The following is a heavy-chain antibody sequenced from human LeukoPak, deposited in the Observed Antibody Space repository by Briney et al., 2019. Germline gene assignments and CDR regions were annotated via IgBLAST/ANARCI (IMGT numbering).Heavy chain of an antibody. V-gene: IGHV3-23*01. CDR1: GFTFSNYA. CDR2: ISGSGGST. Sequence: PGGSLRLSCAASGFTFSNYAMNWVRQAPGKGLEWVSSISGSGGSTYYADSVKSRFTISRDNSKNTLYLQMNSLRAEDTAAYHCAKSLSSSGIIKAGLGYWGQGMLVTVSS. D-gene: IGHD1-14*01. J-gene: IGHJ4*02. CDR3: AKSLSSSGIIKAGLGY.